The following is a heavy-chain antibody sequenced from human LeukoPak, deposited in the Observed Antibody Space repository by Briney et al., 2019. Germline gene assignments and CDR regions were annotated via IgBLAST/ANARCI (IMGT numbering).Heavy chain of an antibody. D-gene: IGHD5-18*01. CDR1: GYTFTSYY. V-gene: IGHV1-46*01. Sequence: ASVKVSCKASGYTFTSYYMHWVRQAPGQGLEWMGIINPSGGSTSYAQKFQGRVTMTRDMSTSTVYMELSSLRSEDTAVHYCAREDTAMANWDYWGQGTLVTVSS. J-gene: IGHJ4*02. CDR3: AREDTAMANWDY. CDR2: INPSGGST.